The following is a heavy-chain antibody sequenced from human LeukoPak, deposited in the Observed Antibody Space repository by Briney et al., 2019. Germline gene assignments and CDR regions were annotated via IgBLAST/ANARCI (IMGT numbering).Heavy chain of an antibody. D-gene: IGHD1-26*01. J-gene: IGHJ4*02. CDR1: GGTFSSYA. Sequence: GASVKVSCKASGGTFSSYAISWVRQAPGQGLEWMGRIIPIFGIANYAQKFQGRVTITADKSTSTAYMELSSLRSEDTAVYYCARGDGGGATELDYWGQGTLVTVSS. V-gene: IGHV1-69*04. CDR2: IIPIFGIA. CDR3: ARGDGGGATELDY.